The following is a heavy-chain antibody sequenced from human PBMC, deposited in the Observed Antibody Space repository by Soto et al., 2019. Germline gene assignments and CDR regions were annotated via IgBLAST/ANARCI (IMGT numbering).Heavy chain of an antibody. J-gene: IGHJ6*02. CDR2: INPNSGGT. CDR1: GYTFTGYY. D-gene: IGHD3-3*01. Sequence: ASVKVSCKASGYTFTGYYMHWVRQAPGQGLEWMGWINPNSGGTNYAQKFQGWVTMTRDTSISTAYMELSRLRSDDTAVYYCARAPDVDFWSGKPLADYYYGMDVWGQGTTVTVSS. V-gene: IGHV1-2*04. CDR3: ARAPDVDFWSGKPLADYYYGMDV.